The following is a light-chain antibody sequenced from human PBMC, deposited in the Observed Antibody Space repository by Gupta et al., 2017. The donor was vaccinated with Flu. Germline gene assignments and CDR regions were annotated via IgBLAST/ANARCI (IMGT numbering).Light chain of an antibody. Sequence: VLTSSGATLSLSPEDIATLSCRASKSVSSYLAWYQHKPGQAPRLLMYDASNRATGIPARFSVSGSGTDFTLTISSLEPEDFAVYYCQQRSNWPPQYCFGQGTKLEIK. V-gene: IGKV3-11*01. CDR1: KSVSSY. CDR2: DAS. CDR3: QQRSNWPPQYC. J-gene: IGKJ2*03.